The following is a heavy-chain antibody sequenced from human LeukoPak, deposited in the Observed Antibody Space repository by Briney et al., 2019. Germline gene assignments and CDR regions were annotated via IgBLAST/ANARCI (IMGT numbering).Heavy chain of an antibody. CDR1: GFAFSSYA. CDR3: AKEASGYVGYYMDV. V-gene: IGHV3-23*01. J-gene: IGHJ6*03. D-gene: IGHD5-12*01. Sequence: GGSLRLSCAASGFAFSSYAMSWFRQAPGKGLEWVSAISGSGGSTYYADSVKGRFTISRDNSKNTLYLQMNSLRAEDTAVYYCAKEASGYVGYYMDVWGKGTTVTVSS. CDR2: ISGSGGST.